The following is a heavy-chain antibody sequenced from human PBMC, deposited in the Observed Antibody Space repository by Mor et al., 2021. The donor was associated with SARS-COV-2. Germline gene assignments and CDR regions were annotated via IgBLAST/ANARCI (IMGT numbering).Heavy chain of an antibody. J-gene: IGHJ6*03. V-gene: IGHV4-34*01. D-gene: IGHD2-2*01. Sequence: NPSLKSRVTISVDTSKNQFSLKLSSVTAADTAVYYCARGRYQLLSYYYYMDVWGKGTTVTVS. CDR3: ARGRYQLLSYYYYMDV.